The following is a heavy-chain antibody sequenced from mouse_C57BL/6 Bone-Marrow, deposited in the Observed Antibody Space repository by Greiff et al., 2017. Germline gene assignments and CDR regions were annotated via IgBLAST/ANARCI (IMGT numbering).Heavy chain of an antibody. V-gene: IGHV1-64*01. Sequence: QVQLQQPGAELVKPGASVKLSCKASGYTFTSYWMHWVKQRPGQGLEWIGMIHPTSGCTNYNEKFKSKDTLTVDQSSSTAYMHLSSLTSEASAVSYCPDGFYAMDYWGQGTSVTVSS. CDR2: IHPTSGCT. J-gene: IGHJ4*01. CDR1: GYTFTSYW. CDR3: PDGFYAMDY. D-gene: IGHD1-1*01.